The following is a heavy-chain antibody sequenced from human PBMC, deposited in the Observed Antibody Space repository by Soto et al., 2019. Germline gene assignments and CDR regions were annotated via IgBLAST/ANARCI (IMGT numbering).Heavy chain of an antibody. CDR1: GFTFSSNW. Sequence: EVQLVESGGGLVQPGGSLRLSCAGSGFTFSSNWMHWARQAPGKGLVWVSRINSDGSSATYAESVMGRFTISRDNAKNTLYVQMNSLRAEDTAVYFCARGPTGWYGFDYWGQGTLVTVSS. V-gene: IGHV3-74*01. D-gene: IGHD6-19*01. J-gene: IGHJ4*02. CDR3: ARGPTGWYGFDY. CDR2: INSDGSSA.